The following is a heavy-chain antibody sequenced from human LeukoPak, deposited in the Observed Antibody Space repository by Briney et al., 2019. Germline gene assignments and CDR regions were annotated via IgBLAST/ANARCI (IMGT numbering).Heavy chain of an antibody. V-gene: IGHV4-31*03. CDR3: ARQEVVAATTDY. CDR2: IYYSGST. CDR1: GGSISSGAYY. Sequence: PSQTLSLTCTVSGGSISSGAYYWSWIRQHPGKGLEWIGYIYYSGSTYYNPPLKSRVTISVDTSKNQFSLKLSSVTAADTAVYYCARQEVVAATTDYWGQGTLVTVSS. J-gene: IGHJ4*02. D-gene: IGHD2-15*01.